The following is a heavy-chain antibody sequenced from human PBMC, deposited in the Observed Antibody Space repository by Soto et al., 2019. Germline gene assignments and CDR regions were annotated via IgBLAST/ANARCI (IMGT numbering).Heavy chain of an antibody. D-gene: IGHD4-17*01. Sequence: EVQLLESGGGLVQPGGSLRLSCAASGFTFSSYAMSWVRQAPGKGLEWVSAISGSGGSTYYADSVKGRFTISRDNSKNTLDLQMNSLRAEDTAVYYCAKDSVTTEYFEYYGMDVWGQGTTVTVSS. J-gene: IGHJ6*02. CDR3: AKDSVTTEYFEYYGMDV. CDR1: GFTFSSYA. CDR2: ISGSGGST. V-gene: IGHV3-23*01.